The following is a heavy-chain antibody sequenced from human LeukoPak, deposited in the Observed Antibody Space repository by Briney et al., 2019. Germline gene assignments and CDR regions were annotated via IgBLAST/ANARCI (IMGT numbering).Heavy chain of an antibody. V-gene: IGHV4-59*01. CDR2: IYYSGST. CDR3: ARERVGGYFDY. CDR1: GGSISSYY. J-gene: IGHJ4*02. Sequence: SETLSLTCTVSGGSISSYYWSWIRQPPGKGLEWIGYIYYSGSTNYNPSLESRVTISVDTSKNQFSLKLSSVTAADTAVYYCARERVGGYFDYWGQGTLVTVSS. D-gene: IGHD2-2*01.